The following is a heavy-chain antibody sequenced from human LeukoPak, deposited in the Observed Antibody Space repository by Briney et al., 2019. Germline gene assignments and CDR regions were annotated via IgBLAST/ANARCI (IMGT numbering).Heavy chain of an antibody. Sequence: KPSETLSLTCTVSGGSISSSSFYWGWIRQPPGKGLEWIGEINHSGSTNYNPSLKSRVTISIDTSKNQFSLKLTSATAADTAVYYCARGRAGGRYGLSWGQGTLVTVSS. V-gene: IGHV4-39*07. J-gene: IGHJ4*02. CDR1: GGSISSSSFY. CDR2: INHSGST. CDR3: ARGRAGGRYGLS. D-gene: IGHD5-18*01.